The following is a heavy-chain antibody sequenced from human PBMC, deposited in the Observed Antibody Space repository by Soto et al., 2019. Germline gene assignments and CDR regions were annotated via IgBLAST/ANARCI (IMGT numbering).Heavy chain of an antibody. Sequence: QVQLQESGPGLVKPSETLSLTCTVSGGSISSYYWSWIRQPPGKGLEWIGYIYYSGSTNYNPSLKSRDNIPVEQYNNRSTLKLSSVTAADTAVYYCAGMGQWLSTYYYYGMDVWGPGTTVTVSS. J-gene: IGHJ6*02. V-gene: IGHV4-59*03. CDR3: AGMGQWLSTYYYYGMDV. CDR2: IYYSGST. D-gene: IGHD6-19*01. CDR1: GGSISSYY.